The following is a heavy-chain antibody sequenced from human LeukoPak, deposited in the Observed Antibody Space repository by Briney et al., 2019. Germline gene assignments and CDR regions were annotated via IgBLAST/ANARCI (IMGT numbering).Heavy chain of an antibody. J-gene: IGHJ4*02. CDR3: ARDLELERNRWNYFES. CDR1: GGSISSFF. Sequence: SETLSLTCTVSGGSISSFFWSWIRQPPGKGLEWIGSMHYSGGSKYNPSLKSRVSLSIGTSKQQFSLRLSSVTAADTAVYYCARDLELERNRWNYFESWGQGTLVTVSS. CDR2: MHYSGGS. D-gene: IGHD1-1*01. V-gene: IGHV4-59*01.